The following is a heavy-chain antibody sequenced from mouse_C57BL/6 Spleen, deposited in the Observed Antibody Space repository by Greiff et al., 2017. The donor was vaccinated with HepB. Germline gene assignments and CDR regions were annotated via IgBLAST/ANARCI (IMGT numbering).Heavy chain of an antibody. Sequence: EVHLVESGEGLVKPGGSLKLSCAASGFTFSSYAMSWVRQTPEKRLEWVAYISSGCDYIYYADTVKGRFTISRDNARNTLYLQMSSLKSEDTAMYYYTRGGLPYAMDYWGQGTSVTVSS. V-gene: IGHV5-9-1*02. D-gene: IGHD2-2*01. CDR3: TRGGLPYAMDY. CDR1: GFTFSSYA. CDR2: ISSGCDYI. J-gene: IGHJ4*01.